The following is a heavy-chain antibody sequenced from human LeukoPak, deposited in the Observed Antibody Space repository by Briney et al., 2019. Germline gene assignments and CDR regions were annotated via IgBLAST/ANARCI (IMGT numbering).Heavy chain of an antibody. Sequence: SVKVSCKASGGTFSSYAISWVRQAPGQGLEWMGRIIPIFGTANYAQKFQGRVTITTDESTSTAYMELSSLRSEDTAVYYCARGLWELHAFDIWGQGTTVTVSS. D-gene: IGHD1-26*01. J-gene: IGHJ3*02. CDR1: GGTFSSYA. V-gene: IGHV1-69*05. CDR2: IIPIFGTA. CDR3: ARGLWELHAFDI.